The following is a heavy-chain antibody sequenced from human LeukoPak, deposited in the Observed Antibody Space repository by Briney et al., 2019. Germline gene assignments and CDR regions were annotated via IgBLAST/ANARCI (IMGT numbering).Heavy chain of an antibody. CDR1: GYTFTDYY. CDR3: ARSRNTVTTTSTVDY. D-gene: IGHD4-17*01. V-gene: IGHV1-2*02. CDR2: INLNSRGT. Sequence: EASVKVSCKASGYTFTDYYMHWVRQAPGRGLEWMGWINLNSRGTNYAQKFQGRVTMTRDTSISTAYMELNRLRSDDTAVYYCARSRNTVTTTSTVDYWGQGTLVTVSS. J-gene: IGHJ4*02.